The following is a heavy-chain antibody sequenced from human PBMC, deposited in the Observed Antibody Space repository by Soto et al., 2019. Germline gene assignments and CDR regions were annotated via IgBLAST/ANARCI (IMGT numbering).Heavy chain of an antibody. D-gene: IGHD3-22*01. CDR3: AREIRSGYYYDSSGSPNWFDT. Sequence: ASVKVSCKASGYTFSTYGISWVRQAPGQGLEWMGWISAYNGHTKCAQKFQGRLTMTTDTSTSTGYMELRSLRSDDTAVYYCAREIRSGYYYDSSGSPNWFDTWGQGTQVTVSS. J-gene: IGHJ5*02. CDR2: ISAYNGHT. V-gene: IGHV1-18*04. CDR1: GYTFSTYG.